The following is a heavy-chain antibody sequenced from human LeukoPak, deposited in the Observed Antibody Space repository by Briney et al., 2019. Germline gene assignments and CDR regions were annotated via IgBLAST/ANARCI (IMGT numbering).Heavy chain of an antibody. J-gene: IGHJ4*02. Sequence: SETLSLTCTVSGGSVSTYYWSWIRQPPGEGLEWIGNIYYSGSTNYNPSLKSRVTISVDTSKNHFSLQLTSVTAADTAVYYCARHRLDSDGHAGFVDYWGQGTLVTVSS. CDR2: IYYSGST. CDR3: ARHRLDSDGHAGFVDY. CDR1: GGSVSTYY. V-gene: IGHV4-59*08. D-gene: IGHD5-18*01.